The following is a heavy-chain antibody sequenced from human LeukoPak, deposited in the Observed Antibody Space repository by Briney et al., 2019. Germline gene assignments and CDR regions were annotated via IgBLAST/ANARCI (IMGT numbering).Heavy chain of an antibody. V-gene: IGHV3-30*04. Sequence: GGSLRLSCAASGFTFSSYAMHWVRQAPGKGLEWVAVISYDGSNKYYADSAKGRFTISRDNSKNTLYLQMNSLRAEDTAVYYCARSSGYDSSGYRAFDYWGQGTLVTVSS. D-gene: IGHD3-22*01. CDR2: ISYDGSNK. J-gene: IGHJ4*02. CDR1: GFTFSSYA. CDR3: ARSSGYDSSGYRAFDY.